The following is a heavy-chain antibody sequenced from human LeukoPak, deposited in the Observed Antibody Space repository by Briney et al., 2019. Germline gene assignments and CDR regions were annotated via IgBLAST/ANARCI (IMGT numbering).Heavy chain of an antibody. J-gene: IGHJ5*02. CDR1: GFTFDDYA. Sequence: PGGSLRLSCAASGFTFDDYAMHWVRHAPGKGLEWVSGISWNSGSIGYADSVKGRFTISRDNAKNSLYLQMNSLRAEDTALYYCAKEASWGQGTLVTVSS. CDR3: AKEAS. V-gene: IGHV3-9*01. CDR2: ISWNSGSI.